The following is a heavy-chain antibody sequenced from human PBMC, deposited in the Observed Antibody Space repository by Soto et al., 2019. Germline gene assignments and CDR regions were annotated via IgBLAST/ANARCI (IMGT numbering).Heavy chain of an antibody. V-gene: IGHV1-69*06. Sequence: QVQLVQSGAEVKKPGSSVKVSCKASGGTFSSYAISWVRQAPGQGLEWMGGIIPIFGTANYAQKFQGRVTITADKSTSTAYMELSSLRSEDTAVYYCAREVGVLYYASSGPGGYFDYWGQGTLVTVSS. CDR1: GGTFSSYA. J-gene: IGHJ4*02. D-gene: IGHD3-22*01. CDR3: AREVGVLYYASSGPGGYFDY. CDR2: IIPIFGTA.